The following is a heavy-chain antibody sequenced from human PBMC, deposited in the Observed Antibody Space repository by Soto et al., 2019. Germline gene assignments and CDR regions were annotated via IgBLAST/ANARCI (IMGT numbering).Heavy chain of an antibody. D-gene: IGHD5-12*01. CDR2: IYYSGST. Sequence: PSETLSLTCTVSGGSISSYYWSWIRQPPGKGLEWIGYIYYSGSTNYNPSLKSRVTISVDTSKNQFSLKLSSVTAVDTAVYYCARAYGGYADYWGQGILVTVSS. CDR3: ARAYGGYADY. J-gene: IGHJ4*02. CDR1: GGSISSYY. V-gene: IGHV4-59*01.